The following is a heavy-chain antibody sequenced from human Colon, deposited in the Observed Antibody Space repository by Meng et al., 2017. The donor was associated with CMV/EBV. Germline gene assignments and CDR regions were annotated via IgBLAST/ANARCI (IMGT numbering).Heavy chain of an antibody. CDR1: GYTFTSYH. D-gene: IGHD2-8*02. Sequence: ASVKVSCKASGYTFTSYHIHWVRQAQGQGLEWVGMINPSDGGPTYAQKFQGRVTMTRDTSTSTVYMDLSSLRSEDTALYFCAREYCTAFTCSYNPHWFDPWGQGTLVTVSS. CDR2: INPSDGGP. V-gene: IGHV1-46*01. CDR3: AREYCTAFTCSYNPHWFDP. J-gene: IGHJ5*02.